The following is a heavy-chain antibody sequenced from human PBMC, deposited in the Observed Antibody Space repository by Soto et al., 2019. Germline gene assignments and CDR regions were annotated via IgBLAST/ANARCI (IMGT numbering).Heavy chain of an antibody. CDR3: ARWDDYGASDQYHFDH. CDR2: TSIYNGHT. CDR1: GYTFTASG. Sequence: GASVKVSCKASGYTFTASGISGVRQAPGQGLEWMGWTSIYNGHTEYSPKFLGRVVMTTDTSADTAYLELRSLRPDDAALYYCARWDDYGASDQYHFDHWGQGTLVTVSS. J-gene: IGHJ4*02. D-gene: IGHD4-17*01. V-gene: IGHV1-18*01.